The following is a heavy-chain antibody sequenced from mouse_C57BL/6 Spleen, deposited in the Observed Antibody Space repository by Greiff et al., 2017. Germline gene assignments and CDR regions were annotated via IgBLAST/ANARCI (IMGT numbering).Heavy chain of an antibody. CDR2: ISSGSSTI. Sequence: EVQLVESGGGLVKPGGSLKLSCAASGFTFSDYGMHWVRQAPEKGLEWVAYISSGSSTICYADTVKGRFTISSDNAKNTLFLQMTSLRSEDTAMYYCANWDGDYWGQGTSVTVSS. J-gene: IGHJ4*01. V-gene: IGHV5-17*01. CDR3: ANWDGDY. D-gene: IGHD4-1*01. CDR1: GFTFSDYG.